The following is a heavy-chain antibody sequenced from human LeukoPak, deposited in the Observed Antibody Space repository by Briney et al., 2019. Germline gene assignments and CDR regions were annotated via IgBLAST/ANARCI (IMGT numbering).Heavy chain of an antibody. Sequence: ASVKVSCKASGYTFTSYDINWVRQAPGQGLEWMGWMNPNSGNTGYAQKFQGRVTMTRNTSISTAYMELSSLRPEDTAVYYCAISTYYYGSGSYYSWFDPWGQGTLVTVSS. D-gene: IGHD3-10*01. CDR2: MNPNSGNT. CDR1: GYTFTSYD. CDR3: AISTYYYGSGSYYSWFDP. J-gene: IGHJ5*02. V-gene: IGHV1-8*01.